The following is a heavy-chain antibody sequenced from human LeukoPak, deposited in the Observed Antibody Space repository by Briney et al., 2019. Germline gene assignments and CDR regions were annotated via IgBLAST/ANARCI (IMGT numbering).Heavy chain of an antibody. CDR2: ISAYNGNT. D-gene: IGHD6-19*01. CDR3: ARVGSGWYDQGY. CDR1: GYTFTSYG. V-gene: IGHV1-18*01. J-gene: IGHJ4*02. Sequence: ASVKVSCKASGYTFTSYGISWVRQAPGQGLEWTGWISAYNGNTNYAQKLQGRVTMTTDTPTSTAYMELRSLRSDDTAVYYCARVGSGWYDQGYWGQGTLVTVSS.